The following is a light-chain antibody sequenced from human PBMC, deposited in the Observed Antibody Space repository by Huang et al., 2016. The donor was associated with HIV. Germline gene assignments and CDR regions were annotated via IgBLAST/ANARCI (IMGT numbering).Light chain of an antibody. CDR2: RAS. J-gene: IGKJ1*01. Sequence: EIVLTQSPGTLSLSPGERATLSCRASQTVSRNYMAWYQQKPGQAPRLLIYRASSRATGIPDRFSGSGSETDFTLTINRLEPEDFAVYFCQQCGRSPWTFGQGTKVEIK. V-gene: IGKV3-20*01. CDR3: QQCGRSPWT. CDR1: QTVSRNY.